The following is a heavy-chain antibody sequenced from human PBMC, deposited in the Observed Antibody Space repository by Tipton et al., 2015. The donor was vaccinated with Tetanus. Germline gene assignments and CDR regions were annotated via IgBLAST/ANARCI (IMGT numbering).Heavy chain of an antibody. CDR3: ARRGRNSLGAVDV. CDR1: GSTFREYW. V-gene: IGHV3-7*03. Sequence: SLRLSCAASGSTFREYWMSWVRQAPGKGLEWVANIQNDGGETYHLESVRGRFTISRDNGKNSVYLQMNSLRPEDTAVYYCARRGRNSLGAVDVWGQGTLVSVSS. CDR2: IQNDGGET. D-gene: IGHD3-16*01. J-gene: IGHJ3*01.